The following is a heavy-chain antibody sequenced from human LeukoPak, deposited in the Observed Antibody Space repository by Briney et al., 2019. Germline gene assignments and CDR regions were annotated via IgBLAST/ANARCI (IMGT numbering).Heavy chain of an antibody. Sequence: SETLSLTCTVSGGSISSYYRSWIRQPPGKGLEWIGYIYYSGSTNYNPSLKSRVTISVDTSKSQFSLKLSSVTAADTAVYYCARGELAVAGNPFDIWGQGTMVTVSS. CDR3: ARGELAVAGNPFDI. CDR1: GGSISSYY. CDR2: IYYSGST. V-gene: IGHV4-59*01. J-gene: IGHJ3*02. D-gene: IGHD6-19*01.